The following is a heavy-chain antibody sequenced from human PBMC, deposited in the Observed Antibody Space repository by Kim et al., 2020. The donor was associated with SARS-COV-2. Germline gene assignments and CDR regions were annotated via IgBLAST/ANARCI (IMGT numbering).Heavy chain of an antibody. CDR1: GGTFSSYA. CDR3: ASIAAAGTGGALDY. Sequence: SVKVSCKASGGTFSSYAISWVRQAPGQGLEWMGRIIPILGIANYAQKFQRRVTITADKSTSTAYMELSSLRSEDTAVYYCASIAAAGTGGALDYWGQGTLVTVSS. V-gene: IGHV1-69*04. CDR2: IIPILGIA. J-gene: IGHJ4*02. D-gene: IGHD6-13*01.